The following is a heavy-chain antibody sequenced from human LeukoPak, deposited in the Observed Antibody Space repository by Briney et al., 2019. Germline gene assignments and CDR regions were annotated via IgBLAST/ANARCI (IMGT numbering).Heavy chain of an antibody. D-gene: IGHD3-10*01. Sequence: GASVKVSCKASGYTFTSYDINWVRQATGQGLEWMGWMNPNSGNTGYAQKFQGRVTMTRNTSISTAYMELSSLRSEDTAVYYCARGWFRYQRGTATVGGYWGQGTLVTVSS. CDR2: MNPNSGNT. V-gene: IGHV1-8*01. J-gene: IGHJ4*02. CDR1: GYTFTSYD. CDR3: ARGWFRYQRGTATVGGY.